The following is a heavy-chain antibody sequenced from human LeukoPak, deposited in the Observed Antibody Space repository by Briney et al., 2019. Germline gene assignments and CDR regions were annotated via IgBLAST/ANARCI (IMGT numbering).Heavy chain of an antibody. Sequence: GGSLRLSCAASGFTFSSYEMNWVRQAPGKGLEWVSYISSSGSTIYYADSVKGRFTISRDNAKNSLYLQMNSLRAEDTAVYYCARGKMDIVATIIFDYWGQGTLVTVSS. CDR2: ISSSGSTI. CDR3: ARGKMDIVATIIFDY. D-gene: IGHD5-12*01. V-gene: IGHV3-48*03. J-gene: IGHJ4*02. CDR1: GFTFSSYE.